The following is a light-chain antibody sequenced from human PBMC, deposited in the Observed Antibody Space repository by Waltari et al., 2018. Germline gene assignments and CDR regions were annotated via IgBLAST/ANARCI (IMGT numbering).Light chain of an antibody. CDR3: QQYGRT. Sequence: EIVLTQSPGTLSLSPGERATLSCRARQSVSSGYLAWYQQKPGQAPRLLIYGASSRATGIPDRFSGSGSGTDFTLTISRLEPEDFAVYYCQQYGRTFGQGTKVEIK. J-gene: IGKJ1*01. V-gene: IGKV3-20*01. CDR1: QSVSSGY. CDR2: GAS.